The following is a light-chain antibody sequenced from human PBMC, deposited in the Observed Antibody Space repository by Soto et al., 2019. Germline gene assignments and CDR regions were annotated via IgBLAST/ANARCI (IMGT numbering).Light chain of an antibody. CDR3: QSYDSSLSGYVV. V-gene: IGLV1-40*01. Sequence: QAVVTQPSSVSGAAGERVTISCTGSSSNIGAGYDVHWYQQLPGTAPKLLIYGNSNRPSGVPDRFSGSKSGTSASLAITGLQAEDEADYYCQSYDSSLSGYVVFGGGTKVTV. CDR1: SSNIGAGYD. CDR2: GNS. J-gene: IGLJ2*01.